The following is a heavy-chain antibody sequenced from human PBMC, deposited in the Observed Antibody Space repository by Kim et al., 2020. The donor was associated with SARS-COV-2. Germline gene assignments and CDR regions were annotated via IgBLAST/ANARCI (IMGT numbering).Heavy chain of an antibody. CDR1: GFTFSSYA. J-gene: IGHJ4*02. V-gene: IGHV3-23*01. D-gene: IGHD3-16*02. CDR3: AKWGERIMITFGGVIGRRYFDY. CDR2: ISGSGGST. Sequence: GGSLRLSCAASGFTFSSYAMSWVRQAPGKGLEWVSAISGSGGSTYYADSVKGRFTISRDNSKNTLYLQMNSLRAEDTAVYYCAKWGERIMITFGGVIGRRYFDYWGQGTLVTVSS.